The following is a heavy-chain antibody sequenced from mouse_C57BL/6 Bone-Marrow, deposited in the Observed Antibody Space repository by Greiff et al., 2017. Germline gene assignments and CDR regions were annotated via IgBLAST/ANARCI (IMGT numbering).Heavy chain of an antibody. CDR1: GFTFTDYY. CDR2: IRNKANGYTT. V-gene: IGHV7-3*01. Sequence: EKLVESGGGLVQPGGSLSLSCAASGFTFTDYYMSWVRQPPGKALEWLGFIRNKANGYTTEYSASVKGRFTISRDNSQSILYLQMNALRAEDSATYYCARGYYYFDYWGQGTTLTVSS. D-gene: IGHD2-3*01. J-gene: IGHJ2*01. CDR3: ARGYYYFDY.